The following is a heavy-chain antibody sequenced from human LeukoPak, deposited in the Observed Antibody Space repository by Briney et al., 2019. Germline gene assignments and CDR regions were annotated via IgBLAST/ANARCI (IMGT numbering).Heavy chain of an antibody. CDR1: GFNFDSYA. CDR2: IDATGYAT. D-gene: IGHD4-17*01. Sequence: QPGGSLRLSCTASGFNFDSYAMSWVRQAPGKGLEWVSAIDATGYATWYPVSVKGRFTISRDKSKNTVYLQMNSLRVEDTALYYCARDRDYPRDQFDYWGQGTLVTVSS. V-gene: IGHV3-23*01. CDR3: ARDRDYPRDQFDY. J-gene: IGHJ4*02.